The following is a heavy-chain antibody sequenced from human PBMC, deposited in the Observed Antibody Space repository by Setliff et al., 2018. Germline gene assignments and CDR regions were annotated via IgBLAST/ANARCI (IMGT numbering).Heavy chain of an antibody. J-gene: IGHJ4*01. D-gene: IGHD3-9*01. CDR1: SGSITSGSFY. CDR3: ARERYFDWFFED. CDR2: IHASGSP. V-gene: IGHV4-61*02. Sequence: SETLSLTCTVSSGSITSGSFYWSWIRQPAGKKLEWIGRIHASGSPDYNPSFKSRVTISRDTSTNQFSLKLGSVTAADTAVYYCARERYFDWFFEDWGHGTLVTSPQ.